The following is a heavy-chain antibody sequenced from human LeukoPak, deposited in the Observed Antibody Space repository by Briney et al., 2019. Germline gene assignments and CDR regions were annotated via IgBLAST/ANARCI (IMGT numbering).Heavy chain of an antibody. J-gene: IGHJ4*02. V-gene: IGHV1-8*01. CDR2: MNPNSGNT. CDR1: GYTLTSYD. Sequence: ASVKVSCKASGYTLTSYDINWVRQATGQGLEWMGWMNPNSGNTGYAQKFQGRVTMTRNTSISTAYMELSSLRSEDTAVYYCARSGYDWYYFDYWGQGTLVTVSS. D-gene: IGHD5-12*01. CDR3: ARSGYDWYYFDY.